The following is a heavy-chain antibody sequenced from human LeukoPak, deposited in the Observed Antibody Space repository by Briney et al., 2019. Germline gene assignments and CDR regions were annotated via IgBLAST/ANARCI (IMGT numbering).Heavy chain of an antibody. V-gene: IGHV1-69*04. D-gene: IGHD5-18*01. CDR1: GGTSSSYA. J-gene: IGHJ4*02. CDR2: IIPILGIA. Sequence: ASVKVSCKASGGTSSSYAISWVRQAPGQGLEWMGRIIPILGIANYAQKFQGRVTITADKSTSTAYMELSSLRSEDTAVYYCARDGQRGYSYGPLDYWGQGTLVTVSS. CDR3: ARDGQRGYSYGPLDY.